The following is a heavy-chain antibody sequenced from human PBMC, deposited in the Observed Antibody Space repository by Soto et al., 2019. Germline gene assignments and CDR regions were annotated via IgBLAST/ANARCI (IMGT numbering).Heavy chain of an antibody. CDR3: AKDAPRGSSDY. V-gene: IGHV3-30*18. Sequence: VQLVESGGGVVQPGRSLRLSCAASGFTFSSYGMHWVRQAPGKGLEWVAVISYDGSNKYYADSVKGRFTISRDNSKNTLYLQMNSLRAEDTAVYYCAKDAPRGSSDYWGQGTLVTVSS. D-gene: IGHD2-2*01. J-gene: IGHJ4*02. CDR1: GFTFSSYG. CDR2: ISYDGSNK.